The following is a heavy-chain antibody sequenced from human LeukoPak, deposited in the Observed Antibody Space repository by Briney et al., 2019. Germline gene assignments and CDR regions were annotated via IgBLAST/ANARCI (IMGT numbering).Heavy chain of an antibody. CDR1: GGSISSYY. CDR3: ARVTGYMIEDYFDY. J-gene: IGHJ4*02. CDR2: IYSSGST. Sequence: PSETLSLTCTVSGGSISSYYWSWIRQPPGKGLEWIGYIYSSGSTDYNPSLKSRVTISVDTSKNQFSLKLRSVTAADTAVYYCARVTGYMIEDYFDYWGQGTLVTVSS. D-gene: IGHD3-22*01. V-gene: IGHV4-59*01.